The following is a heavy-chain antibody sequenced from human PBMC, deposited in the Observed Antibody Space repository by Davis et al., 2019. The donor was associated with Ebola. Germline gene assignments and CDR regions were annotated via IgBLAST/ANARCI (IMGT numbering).Heavy chain of an antibody. CDR3: ARHYVYDYYMGLDV. V-gene: IGHV3-66*04. J-gene: IGHJ6*02. CDR1: GFRVSGPY. CDR2: IYTGGRT. D-gene: IGHD3-10*02. Sequence: PGGSLRLSCAASGFRVSGPYMSWVRQAPGQGLEWVSVIYTGGRTYYTDSVKGRFTISRDNSKNTIYLQMNSLRAEDTAVYYCARHYVYDYYMGLDVWGQGTTVTVSS.